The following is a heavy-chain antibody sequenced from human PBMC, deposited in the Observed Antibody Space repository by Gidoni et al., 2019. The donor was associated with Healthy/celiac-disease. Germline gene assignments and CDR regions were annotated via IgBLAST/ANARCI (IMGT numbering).Heavy chain of an antibody. CDR2: INHSGST. CDR1: GGSFSGYD. CDR3: ARGRQWLVLFDY. Sequence: QVQLQQWGAGLLKHSETRSLTCAVYGGSFSGYDWSWSRQPPGKGLEWIGEINHSGSTNDHPSLTSRVTISVDTSKNQFSLKLSSVTAADTAVYYCARGRQWLVLFDYWGQGTLVTVSS. V-gene: IGHV4-34*01. J-gene: IGHJ4*02. D-gene: IGHD6-19*01.